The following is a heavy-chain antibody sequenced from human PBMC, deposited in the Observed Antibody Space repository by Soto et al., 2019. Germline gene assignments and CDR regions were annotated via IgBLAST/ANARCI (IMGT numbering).Heavy chain of an antibody. CDR3: ARDGYYCSSTSCYNYYYGMDV. Sequence: EVQLVESGGGLVQPGGSLRLSCAASGFTFSSYWMHWVRQAPGKGLVWVSRINSDGSSTSYADSVKGRFTISRDNAKNTLYLQMNSVRAEDTAVYYCARDGYYCSSTSCYNYYYGMDVWGQGTTVTVSS. D-gene: IGHD2-2*01. J-gene: IGHJ6*02. V-gene: IGHV3-74*01. CDR1: GFTFSSYW. CDR2: INSDGSST.